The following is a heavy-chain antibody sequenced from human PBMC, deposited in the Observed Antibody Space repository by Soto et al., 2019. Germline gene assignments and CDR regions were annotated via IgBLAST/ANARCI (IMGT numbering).Heavy chain of an antibody. CDR3: ARSENDYSPCAY. CDR2: IKAGNGDT. V-gene: IGHV1-3*01. J-gene: IGHJ4*02. CDR1: GYTFTRNA. D-gene: IGHD3-16*01. Sequence: QVQLVQSGAEVKKPGASVKVSCKASGYTFTRNAIHWVRQAPGQRLEWIGRIKAGNGDTKYSQKFQDRVTITRDTSASAAYMELSTLGSEDTSVYYFARSENDYSPCAYWGQGTLVTVSS.